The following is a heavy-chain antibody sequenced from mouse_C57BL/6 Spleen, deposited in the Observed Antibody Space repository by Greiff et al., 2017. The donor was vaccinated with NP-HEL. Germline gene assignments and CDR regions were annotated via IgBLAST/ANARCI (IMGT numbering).Heavy chain of an antibody. D-gene: IGHD1-2*01. CDR3: ARTGVFTTAGYFDV. Sequence: EVKLMESGGGLVKPGGSLKLSCAASGFTFSDYGMHWVRQAPEKGLEWVAYISSGSSTIYYADTVKGRFTISRDNAKNTLFLQMTSLRSEDTAMYYCARTGVFTTAGYFDVWGTGTTVTVSS. CDR1: GFTFSDYG. V-gene: IGHV5-17*01. J-gene: IGHJ1*03. CDR2: ISSGSSTI.